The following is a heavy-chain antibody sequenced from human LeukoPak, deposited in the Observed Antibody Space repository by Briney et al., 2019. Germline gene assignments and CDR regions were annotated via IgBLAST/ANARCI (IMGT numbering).Heavy chain of an antibody. Sequence: SETLSLTCAVYGGSFSGYYWSWIRQPPGKGLEWLGEINHSGSTNYNPSLKSRVTISVDTSKNQFSLKLSSVTAADTAVYYCARFYCSSTSCYANWFDPWGQGTLVTVSS. D-gene: IGHD2-2*01. CDR3: ARFYCSSTSCYANWFDP. CDR1: GGSFSGYY. CDR2: INHSGST. V-gene: IGHV4-34*01. J-gene: IGHJ5*02.